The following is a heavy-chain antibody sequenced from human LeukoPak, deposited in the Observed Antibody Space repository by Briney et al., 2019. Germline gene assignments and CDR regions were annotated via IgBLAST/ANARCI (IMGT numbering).Heavy chain of an antibody. Sequence: SETLSLTCTVSGGSLTSGDYYWSWIRQPLGKGLEWIGYIYYSGSTHSNPSLKSRVTISVDTSKNQFSLNLSSVTAADTAVYYCARAYFRGYYFDSWGQGTLVTVSS. V-gene: IGHV4-30-4*01. J-gene: IGHJ4*02. D-gene: IGHD3-16*01. CDR1: GGSLTSGDYY. CDR2: IYYSGST. CDR3: ARAYFRGYYFDS.